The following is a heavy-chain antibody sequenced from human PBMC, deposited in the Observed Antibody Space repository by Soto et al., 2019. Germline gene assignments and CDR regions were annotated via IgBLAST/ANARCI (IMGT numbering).Heavy chain of an antibody. CDR3: ERDHGYTFGSLKY. CDR2: MNAGVGNT. Sequence: HVELVQSGADVKKPGASVTISCKASGYTFTDYALHWVRQAPGQRLEWMGWMNAGVGNTLYSQKFQGRITFTKDTSASTAYMELNSLKSEDTAIYYCERDHGYTFGSLKYWGPGTLVSVSS. CDR1: GYTFTDYA. D-gene: IGHD5-18*01. J-gene: IGHJ4*02. V-gene: IGHV1-3*01.